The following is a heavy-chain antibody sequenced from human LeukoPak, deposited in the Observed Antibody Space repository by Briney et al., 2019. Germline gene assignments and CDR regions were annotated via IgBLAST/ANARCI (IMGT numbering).Heavy chain of an antibody. D-gene: IGHD3-10*01. J-gene: IGHJ4*02. CDR3: AKGYYGSGSSRGFDY. V-gene: IGHV3-23*01. CDR1: GFTFSSYG. CDR2: ISGSGGST. Sequence: SGGSLRLSCAASGFTFSSYGMSWVRQAPGKGLEWVSAISGSGGSTYYADSVKGRFTISRDNSKNTLYLQMNSLRAEDTAVYYCAKGYYGSGSSRGFDYWGQGTLVTVSS.